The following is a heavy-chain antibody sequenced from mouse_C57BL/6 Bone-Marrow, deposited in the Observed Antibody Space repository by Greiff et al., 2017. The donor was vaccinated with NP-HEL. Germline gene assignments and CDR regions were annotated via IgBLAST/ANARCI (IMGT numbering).Heavy chain of an antibody. Sequence: VQLVESGAELARPGASVKLSCKASGYTFTSYGISWVKQRTGQGLEWIGEIYPRSGNTYYNEKFKGKATLTADKSSSTAYMELRSLTSEDSAVYFCARRFYGSSSAWFAYWGQGTLVTVSA. J-gene: IGHJ3*01. V-gene: IGHV1-81*01. D-gene: IGHD1-1*01. CDR3: ARRFYGSSSAWFAY. CDR1: GYTFTSYG. CDR2: IYPRSGNT.